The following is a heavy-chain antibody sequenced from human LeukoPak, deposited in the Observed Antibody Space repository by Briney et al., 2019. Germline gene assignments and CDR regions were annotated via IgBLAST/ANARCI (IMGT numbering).Heavy chain of an antibody. V-gene: IGHV4-34*01. J-gene: IGHJ3*02. D-gene: IGHD1-1*01. Sequence: ASETLSLTCAVYGGSFSGYYWNWIRQPPGKGLEWIGEINHSGSTNYNPSPKSRITIIVDTSNNNFFLTLITLPPADTALYYCARDAHGTDAFDMWGQGTMVTVSS. CDR1: GGSFSGYY. CDR2: INHSGST. CDR3: ARDAHGTDAFDM.